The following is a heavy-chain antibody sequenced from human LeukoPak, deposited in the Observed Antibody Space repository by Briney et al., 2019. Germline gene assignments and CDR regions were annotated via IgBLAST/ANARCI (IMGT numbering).Heavy chain of an antibody. D-gene: IGHD6-19*01. CDR2: ISGSGGST. CDR1: GFTFSSYA. J-gene: IGHJ5*02. CDR3: AKGSGSGWYGWFAP. Sequence: GGSLRLSCAASGFTFSSYAISWVRQAPGKGLEWVSAISGSGGSTYYADSVKGRFTISRDNSKNTFYLQMNSLRAEDTAVYFCAKGSGSGWYGWFAPWGQGTLVTVSS. V-gene: IGHV3-23*01.